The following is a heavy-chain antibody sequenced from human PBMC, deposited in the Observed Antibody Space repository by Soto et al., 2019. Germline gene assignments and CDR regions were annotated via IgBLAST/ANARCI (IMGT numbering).Heavy chain of an antibody. V-gene: IGHV2-5*02. CDR3: AHSRCGGDCLRSYSSHYYYGMDV. Sequence: QITLKESGPTLVKPTQTLTLTCTFSGFSLSTGGVGVGWIRQPPGKALEWLALIYWDDDKRYSPSLKSRITVTKDTSKNQVVLIMTNRDPVDTATYYCAHSRCGGDCLRSYSSHYYYGMDVWGQGTTVTVSS. CDR2: IYWDDDK. CDR1: GFSLSTGGVG. J-gene: IGHJ6*02. D-gene: IGHD2-21*02.